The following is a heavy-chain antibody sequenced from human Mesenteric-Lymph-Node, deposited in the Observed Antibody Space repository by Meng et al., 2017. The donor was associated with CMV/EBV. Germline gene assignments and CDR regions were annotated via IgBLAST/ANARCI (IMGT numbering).Heavy chain of an antibody. Sequence: GESLKISCAASGFTFSSYDMHWVRQATGKGLEWVAGIDAGFDTNYPVSVKGRFTISRGNAKNSLYLQMNSLRAEDTAVYYCARADFWSGNWGQGTLVTVSS. CDR3: ARADFWSGN. J-gene: IGHJ4*02. CDR2: IDAGFDT. D-gene: IGHD3-3*01. V-gene: IGHV3-13*01. CDR1: GFTFSSYD.